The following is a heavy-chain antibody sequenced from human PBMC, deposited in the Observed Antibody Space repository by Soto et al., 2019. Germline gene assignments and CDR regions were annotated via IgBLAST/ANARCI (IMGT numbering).Heavy chain of an antibody. V-gene: IGHV4-30-2*01. Sequence: SETLSLTCAVSGGSISSGGYSWSWIRQPPGKGLEWIGYIYHSGSTYYNPSLKSRVTISVDRSKNQFSLKLTSVTAADTAVYKCATAPGPYWGQGTLVTVSS. J-gene: IGHJ4*02. CDR1: GGSISSGGYS. CDR2: IYHSGST. CDR3: ATAPGPY.